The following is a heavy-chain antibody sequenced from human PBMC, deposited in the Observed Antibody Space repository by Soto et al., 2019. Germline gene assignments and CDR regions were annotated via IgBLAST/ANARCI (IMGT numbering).Heavy chain of an antibody. J-gene: IGHJ4*02. CDR2: IYHSGST. V-gene: IGHV4-4*02. Sequence: QVQLQESGPGLVKPSGTLSLTCAVSCGSISSSNWWSWVRQPPGKWLEWIGEIYHSGSTNYNPSLKRRVTISVDQSKNQFSLKLRSVTAADTAVYYCASRWQEGAGSPFDYWGQGTLVTVSS. CDR1: CGSISSSNW. D-gene: IGHD6-19*01. CDR3: ASRWQEGAGSPFDY.